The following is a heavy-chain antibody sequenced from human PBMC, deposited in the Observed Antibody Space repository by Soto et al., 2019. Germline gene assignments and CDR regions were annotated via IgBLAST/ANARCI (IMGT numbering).Heavy chain of an antibody. CDR1: GFTFSSYA. CDR3: ANLEHPRPWFDP. V-gene: IGHV3-23*01. D-gene: IGHD2-21*01. J-gene: IGHJ5*02. CDR2: ISGSGGST. Sequence: PGGSLRLSCAASGFTFSSYAMSWVRQAPGKGLEWVSAISGSGGSTYYADSVKGRFTISRDNSKNTLYLQMNSLRAEDTAVYYCANLEHPRPWFDPWGQGTLVTVSS.